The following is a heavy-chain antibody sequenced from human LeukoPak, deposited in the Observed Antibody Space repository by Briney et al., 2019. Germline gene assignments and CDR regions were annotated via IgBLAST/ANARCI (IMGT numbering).Heavy chain of an antibody. CDR3: ARGPSSTWSYYMDV. CDR2: IYYSGFT. Sequence: PSETLSLTCTVSGGSISTNYRNWIRQPPGKGLEWIGYIYYSGFTNYNPSLKSRVTMSVDTSKNQFSVRLSYVTAADTAVYFCARGPSSTWSYYMDVWGKGTTVTVSS. J-gene: IGHJ6*03. CDR1: GGSISTNY. D-gene: IGHD6-13*01. V-gene: IGHV4-59*01.